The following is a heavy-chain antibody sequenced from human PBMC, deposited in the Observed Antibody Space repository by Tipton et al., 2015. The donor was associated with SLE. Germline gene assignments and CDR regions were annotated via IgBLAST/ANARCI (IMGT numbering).Heavy chain of an antibody. V-gene: IGHV4-59*12. CDR2: VFYSGST. CDR1: GATINSYY. J-gene: IGHJ4*02. CDR3: ARGLFGGSYDY. Sequence: TLSLTCTVSGATINSYYWSWIRQPPGKGLEWLGYVFYSGSTNYNPSLKSRVTISVDTSKNQFSLKLSSVTAADTAVYYCARGLFGGSYDYWGQGTLVTVSS. D-gene: IGHD1-26*01.